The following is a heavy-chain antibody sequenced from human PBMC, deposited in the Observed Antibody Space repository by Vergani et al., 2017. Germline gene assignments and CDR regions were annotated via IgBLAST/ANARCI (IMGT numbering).Heavy chain of an antibody. CDR1: GFTFSSYA. J-gene: IGHJ4*02. CDR3: AGDRGIVVVVAATPYFDY. Sequence: QVQLVESGGGVVQPGRSLRLSCAASGFTFSSYAMHWVRQAPGKGLEWVAVISYDGSNKYYADSVKGRFTISRDNSKNTLYLQMNSLRAEDTAVYYCAGDRGIVVVVAATPYFDYWGQGSLVTVSS. CDR2: ISYDGSNK. V-gene: IGHV3-30*01. D-gene: IGHD2-15*01.